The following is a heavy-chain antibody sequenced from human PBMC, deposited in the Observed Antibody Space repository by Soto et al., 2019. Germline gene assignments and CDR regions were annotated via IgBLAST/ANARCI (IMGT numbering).Heavy chain of an antibody. CDR1: GFTFSSYG. CDR2: ISYDGSNK. Sequence: SGGSLRLSCAASGFTFSSYGMHWVRQAPGKGLEWVAVISYDGSNKYYADSVKGRFTISRDNSKNTLYLQMNSLRAEDTAVYYCAKDRVSSSSWYFYYGMDVWGQGTTVTVSS. V-gene: IGHV3-30*18. D-gene: IGHD6-13*01. CDR3: AKDRVSSSSWYFYYGMDV. J-gene: IGHJ6*02.